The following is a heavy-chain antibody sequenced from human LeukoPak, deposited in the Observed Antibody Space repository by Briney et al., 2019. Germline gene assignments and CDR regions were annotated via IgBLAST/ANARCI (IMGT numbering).Heavy chain of an antibody. CDR2: ISAYSGNT. Sequence: GASVKVSCKASGYTFTSYAISWVRQAPGQGLEWMGWISAYSGNTNYAQKLQGRVTVTTDTSTSTAYMELRSLTSDDTAIYYCARVEEVRGGITSFDYWGQGTLVTVSP. CDR1: GYTFTSYA. CDR3: ARVEEVRGGITSFDY. D-gene: IGHD3-10*01. J-gene: IGHJ4*02. V-gene: IGHV1-18*01.